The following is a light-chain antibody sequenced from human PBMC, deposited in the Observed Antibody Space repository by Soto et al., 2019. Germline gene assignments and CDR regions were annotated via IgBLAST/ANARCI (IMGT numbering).Light chain of an antibody. CDR2: AAS. J-gene: IGKJ5*01. CDR3: QQFKNYPIT. CDR1: EDISSY. Sequence: IQLTQSPSSLSASVVDRVTFACRASEDISSYLVWYQQKPGAAPKVLIYAASALHSGVPSRFSGSGAGTDFTLTISSLHPEDFAVYFCQQFKNYPITFGQGTRLEIK. V-gene: IGKV1-9*01.